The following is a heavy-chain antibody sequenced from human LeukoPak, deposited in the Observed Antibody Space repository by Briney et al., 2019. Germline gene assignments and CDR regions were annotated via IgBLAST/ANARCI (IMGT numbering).Heavy chain of an antibody. Sequence: GGSLRLSCAVSGLTFKSYVMTWVRQAPGKGLEWVSSISSSSSYIYYADSVKGRFTISRDNAKNSLYLQMNSLRAEDTAVYYCARLVGRRYYYYGMDVWGQGTTVTVSS. J-gene: IGHJ6*02. CDR3: ARLVGRRYYYYGMDV. D-gene: IGHD6-13*01. CDR2: ISSSSSYI. V-gene: IGHV3-21*01. CDR1: GLTFKSYV.